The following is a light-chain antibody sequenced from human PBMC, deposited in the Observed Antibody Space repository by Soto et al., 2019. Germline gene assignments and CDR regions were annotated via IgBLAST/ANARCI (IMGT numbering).Light chain of an antibody. CDR1: QTISNRL. CDR2: GAS. Sequence: EIVLTQSPDTLSLSPGEIATLSFSASQTISNRLLAWYQQKPGQSPRLLIYGASSRATGIPDRFIGSGSGTDFTLTISRLEPEDFAVYACQQYGRAPITFGQGTRLEIK. CDR3: QQYGRAPIT. V-gene: IGKV3-20*01. J-gene: IGKJ5*01.